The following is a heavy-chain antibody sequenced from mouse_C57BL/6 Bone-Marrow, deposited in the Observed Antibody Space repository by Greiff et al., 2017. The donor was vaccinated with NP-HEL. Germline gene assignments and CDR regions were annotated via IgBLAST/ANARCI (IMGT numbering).Heavy chain of an antibody. CDR1: GYTFTSYW. J-gene: IGHJ2*01. V-gene: IGHV1-64*01. Sequence: QVQLQQPGAELVKPGASVKLSCKASGYTFTSYWMHWVKQRPGQGLEWLGMIHPNSGSTNYNEQFNSQATLTVDKASSTAYMQLSSLTSADYAVYYCARGGITTVVPYYFDYWGQGTTLTVSS. D-gene: IGHD1-1*01. CDR2: IHPNSGST. CDR3: ARGGITTVVPYYFDY.